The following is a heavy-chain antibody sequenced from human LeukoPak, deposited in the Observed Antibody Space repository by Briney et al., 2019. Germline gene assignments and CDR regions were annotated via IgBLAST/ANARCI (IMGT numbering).Heavy chain of an antibody. V-gene: IGHV3-9*01. CDR2: ISWNSGSI. CDR3: AKDMGACSGGSCYSAQAYGMDV. D-gene: IGHD2-15*01. J-gene: IGHJ6*02. CDR1: GFTFDDYA. Sequence: GRSLRLSCAASGFTFDDYAMHWVRQAPGKGLEWVSGISWNSGSIGYADSVKGRFTISRDNAKNSLYLQMNSLRAGDTALYYCAKDMGACSGGSCYSAQAYGMDVWGQGTTVTVSS.